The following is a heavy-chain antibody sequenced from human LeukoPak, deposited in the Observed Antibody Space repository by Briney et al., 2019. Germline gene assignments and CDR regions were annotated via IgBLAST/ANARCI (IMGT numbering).Heavy chain of an antibody. Sequence: GGSLRLSCAASGFTFSRYAMNWVRQAPGKGLEWVSLISTSGNTHYADSVEGRFTISRDNSKNTLYLQMNSLRAEDTAVYLCAKDLDSSGDYSYRYWGQGTLVTVSS. J-gene: IGHJ4*02. V-gene: IGHV3-23*01. CDR1: GFTFSRYA. CDR2: ISTSGNT. CDR3: AKDLDSSGDYSYRY. D-gene: IGHD3-22*01.